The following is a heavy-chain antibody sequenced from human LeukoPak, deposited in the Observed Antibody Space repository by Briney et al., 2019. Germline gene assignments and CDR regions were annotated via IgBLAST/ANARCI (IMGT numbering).Heavy chain of an antibody. CDR3: TTAGRLPAAPEYYFDY. J-gene: IGHJ4*02. D-gene: IGHD2-2*01. CDR1: GFTFSNAW. V-gene: IGHV3-15*01. Sequence: PGGSLRLSCAASGFTFSNAWMSWVRQAPGKGLEWVGRIKSKTDGGTTDYAAPVKGSFTISRDDSKHPLYLQMNSLKTEDTAVYYCTTAGRLPAAPEYYFDYWGQGTLVTVSS. CDR2: IKSKTDGGTT.